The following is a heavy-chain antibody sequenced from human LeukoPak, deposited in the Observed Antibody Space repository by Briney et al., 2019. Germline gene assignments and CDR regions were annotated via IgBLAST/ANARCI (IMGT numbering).Heavy chain of an antibody. CDR1: GFTFSNYG. Sequence: PGGSLRLSCVVSGFTFSNYGMFWVRQAPGKGLEYVSSITGNGDRTLYADSVKGRFTISRDNSKNTLYLHMGNLRAEDVAVYYCARSNNGYYDHWGQGALVTVSS. CDR3: ARSNNGYYDH. V-gene: IGHV3-64*02. CDR2: ITGNGDRT. D-gene: IGHD3-22*01. J-gene: IGHJ4*02.